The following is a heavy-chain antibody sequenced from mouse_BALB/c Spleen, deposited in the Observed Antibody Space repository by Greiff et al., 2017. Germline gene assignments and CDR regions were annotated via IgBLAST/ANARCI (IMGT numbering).Heavy chain of an antibody. CDR1: GYTFTDYA. J-gene: IGHJ4*01. Sequence: QVQLQQSGAELVRPGVSVKISCKGSGYTFTDYAMHWVKQSHAKSLEWIGVISTYYGDASYNQKFKDKATLTADKSSSTVYMELSRLTSEDSAVYFCARHAYLLYYYAMDYWGQGTSVTVSS. CDR2: ISTYYGDA. V-gene: IGHV1S137*01. D-gene: IGHD2-1*01. CDR3: ARHAYLLYYYAMDY.